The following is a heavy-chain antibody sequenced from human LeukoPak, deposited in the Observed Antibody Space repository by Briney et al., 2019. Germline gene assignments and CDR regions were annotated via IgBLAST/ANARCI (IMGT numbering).Heavy chain of an antibody. V-gene: IGHV1-69*04. D-gene: IGHD1-26*01. CDR2: TTPMLGMT. J-gene: IGHJ4*02. CDR1: GATFSSFA. Sequence: SVKVSCKASGATFSSFAISWVRQAPGQGLEWLGRTTPMLGMTHYAQKFQGRVSITADKSTSTAYMDLTSLRSEDTAVYYCVREVAATDLNLLYYFDYWGQGTLVTVSS. CDR3: VREVAATDLNLLYYFDY.